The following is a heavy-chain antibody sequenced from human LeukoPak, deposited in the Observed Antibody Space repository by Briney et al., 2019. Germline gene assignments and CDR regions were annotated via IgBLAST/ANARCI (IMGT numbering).Heavy chain of an antibody. CDR2: ISAYNGNT. J-gene: IGHJ4*02. Sequence: ASVKVSCKASGYTFTSYGISWVRQAPGQGLEWMGWISAYNGNTNYAQKLQGRVTITADKSTSTAYMELSSLRSEDTAVYYCARAFSGQRGYSYGPDYFDYWGQGTLVTVSS. CDR3: ARAFSGQRGYSYGPDYFDY. V-gene: IGHV1-18*01. CDR1: GYTFTSYG. D-gene: IGHD5-18*01.